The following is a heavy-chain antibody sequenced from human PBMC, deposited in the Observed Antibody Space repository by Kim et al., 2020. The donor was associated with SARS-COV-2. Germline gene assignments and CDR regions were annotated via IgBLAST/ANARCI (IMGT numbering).Heavy chain of an antibody. CDR3: ARDKEGGVLRFLEWLSSFEY. V-gene: IGHV1-2*02. CDR2: INPNSGAT. D-gene: IGHD3-3*01. J-gene: IGHJ4*02. Sequence: ASVKVSCKASGYTFTDYYMHWVRQAPGQGLEWMVWINPNSGATKHAQKFQGRVTMTRDTSINTAYMELSSLRSDDTAVYYCARDKEGGVLRFLEWLSSFEYWGQGTLVTVSS. CDR1: GYTFTDYY.